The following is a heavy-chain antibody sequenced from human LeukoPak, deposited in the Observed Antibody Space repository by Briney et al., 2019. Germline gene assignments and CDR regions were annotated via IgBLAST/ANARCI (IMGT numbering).Heavy chain of an antibody. V-gene: IGHV3-30*02. CDR3: AKDEAMVRGVIIRLHY. CDR1: GFTFSSYG. CDR2: IRYDGSNK. D-gene: IGHD3-10*01. Sequence: GGSLRLSCAASGFTFSSYGMNWVRQAPGKGLEWVAFIRYDGSNKYYADSVKGRFTISRDNSKNTLYLQMNSLRAEDTAVYYCAKDEAMVRGVIIRLHYWGQGTLVTVSS. J-gene: IGHJ4*02.